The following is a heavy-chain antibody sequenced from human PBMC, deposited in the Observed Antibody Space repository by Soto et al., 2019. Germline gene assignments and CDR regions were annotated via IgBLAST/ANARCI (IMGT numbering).Heavy chain of an antibody. CDR1: GFTFNNYW. V-gene: IGHV3-74*01. Sequence: VQLVESGGELVQPGGSLRLSCAASGFTFNNYWMHWVRQAPGKGLVWVSRINPDGSRTNYADSVKGRFTISRDNAKNTLYLQMDSLRAEDTAVYYCAKVATGSYNWFDPWGQGTLVSVSS. D-gene: IGHD1-1*01. CDR3: AKVATGSYNWFDP. J-gene: IGHJ5*02. CDR2: INPDGSRT.